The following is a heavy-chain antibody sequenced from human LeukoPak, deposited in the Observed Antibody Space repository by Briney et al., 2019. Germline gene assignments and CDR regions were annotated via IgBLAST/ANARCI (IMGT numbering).Heavy chain of an antibody. J-gene: IGHJ4*02. Sequence: GGSLRLSCAASGFTFSDYAMSWIRQAPGQGLEWVSYISRSGDTIDYADSVKGRFSISRDNAKNSLYLQMNSLRAEDTAVYYCAGYHWNSGVVYWGQGTLVTVSS. CDR2: ISRSGDTI. CDR1: GFTFSDYA. D-gene: IGHD1-7*01. V-gene: IGHV3-11*01. CDR3: AGYHWNSGVVY.